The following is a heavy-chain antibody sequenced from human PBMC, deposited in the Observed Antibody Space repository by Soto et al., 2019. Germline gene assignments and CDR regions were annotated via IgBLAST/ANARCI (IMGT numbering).Heavy chain of an antibody. CDR1: GFSLSTNEMR. CDR2: IDWDDDK. V-gene: IGHV2-70*04. D-gene: IGHD2-2*01. CDR3: ARMRCSSSSCYYIDY. J-gene: IGHJ4*02. Sequence: ESGPTLVNPTQTLTLTCTFSGFSLSTNEMRVTWIRQPPGKALEWLARIDWDDDKFYSTSLKTRLTISKDTSKNQVVLTMTNMDPVDTATYYCARMRCSSSSCYYIDYWGQGALVTVS.